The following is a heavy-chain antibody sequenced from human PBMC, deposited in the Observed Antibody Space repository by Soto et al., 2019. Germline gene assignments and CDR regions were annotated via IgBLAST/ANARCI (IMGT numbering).Heavy chain of an antibody. CDR1: GFTFSGSA. CDR3: TPRAPGDMIRK. Sequence: GGSLRLSCAASGFTFSGSALHWVRQASGKGLEWVGRIRNKANSYATAYAASVKGRFTISRDDSKNTAFLQMNSLKTEDTALYYCTPRAPGDMIRKWGPGTLVTVSS. D-gene: IGHD3-22*01. J-gene: IGHJ4*02. CDR2: IRNKANSYAT. V-gene: IGHV3-73*01.